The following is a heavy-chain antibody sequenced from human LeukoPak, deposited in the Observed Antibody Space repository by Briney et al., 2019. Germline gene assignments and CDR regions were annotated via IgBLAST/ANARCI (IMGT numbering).Heavy chain of an antibody. J-gene: IGHJ4*02. Sequence: SETLSLTCTVSGGSISSYYWSWIRQPPGKGLEWIGYIYYSGSTNYNPSLKSRVTISVDTSKNQFSLKLSSVTAADTAVYYCARIQLWRSFDYWGQGTLVTVSS. D-gene: IGHD5-18*01. CDR3: ARIQLWRSFDY. CDR2: IYYSGST. V-gene: IGHV4-59*12. CDR1: GGSISSYY.